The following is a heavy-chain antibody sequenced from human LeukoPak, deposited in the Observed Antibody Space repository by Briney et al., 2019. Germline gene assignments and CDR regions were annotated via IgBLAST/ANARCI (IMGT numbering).Heavy chain of an antibody. CDR3: ARVGDYALKD. CDR1: GGSISSGDYF. Sequence: PSQTLSLTCNVSGGSISSGDYFWNWIRQPPGKGLEWLGYIHYTGRTYYNPSLQSRVTMSVDTSKSQFSLRLSSVTAADTAVYYCARVGDYALKDWGQGTLVTVSS. V-gene: IGHV4-30-4*01. J-gene: IGHJ4*02. D-gene: IGHD3-16*01. CDR2: IHYTGRT.